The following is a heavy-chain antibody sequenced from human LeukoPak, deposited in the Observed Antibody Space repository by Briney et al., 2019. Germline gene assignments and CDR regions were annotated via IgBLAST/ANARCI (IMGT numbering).Heavy chain of an antibody. CDR1: GYSISSGYY. V-gene: IGHV4-38-2*02. J-gene: IGHJ4*02. D-gene: IGHD1-26*01. CDR2: IYHSGST. CDR3: ARGLSALLVDY. Sequence: SETLSLTCTVSGYSISSGYYWGWIRQPPGKGLEWIGSIYHSGSTYYNPSLKSRVTISVDTSKNQFSLKLSSVTAADTAVYYCARGLSALLVDYWGQGTLVTVSS.